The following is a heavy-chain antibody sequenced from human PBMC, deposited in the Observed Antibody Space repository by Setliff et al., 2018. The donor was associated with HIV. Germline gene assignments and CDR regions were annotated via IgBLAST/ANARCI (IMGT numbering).Heavy chain of an antibody. CDR3: AKGDSRGWYTDAFDI. Sequence: SETLSLTCTVSGGSISSGDYFLSWIRQAPGKGLEWIGRIYTSGSTNYNPSLKSRVTISVDTSKNQFSLKLSLVTAADTAVYYCAKGDSRGWYTDAFDIWGQGTMVTVSS. V-gene: IGHV4-61*08. CDR1: GGSISSGDYF. CDR2: IYTSGST. J-gene: IGHJ3*02. D-gene: IGHD6-19*01.